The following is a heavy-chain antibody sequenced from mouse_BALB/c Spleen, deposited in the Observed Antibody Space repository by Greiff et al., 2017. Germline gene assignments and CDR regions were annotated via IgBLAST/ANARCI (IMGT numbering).Heavy chain of an antibody. Sequence: EVKLVESGGGLVKPGGSLKLSCAASGFTFSSYAMSWVRQTPEKRLEWVASISSGGSTYYPDSVKGRFTISRDNARNILYLQMSSLRSEDTAMYYCARGGDYDYDVYYAMDYWGQGTSVTVSS. CDR2: ISSGGST. D-gene: IGHD2-4*01. CDR3: ARGGDYDYDVYYAMDY. J-gene: IGHJ4*01. CDR1: GFTFSSYA. V-gene: IGHV5-6-5*01.